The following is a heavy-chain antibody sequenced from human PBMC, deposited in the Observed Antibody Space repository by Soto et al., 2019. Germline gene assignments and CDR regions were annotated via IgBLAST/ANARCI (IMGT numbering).Heavy chain of an antibody. D-gene: IGHD1-26*01. V-gene: IGHV4-34*01. J-gene: IGHJ4*02. CDR1: GGSFSGYY. CDR3: ARRKWELRRFGGADY. Sequence: QVPLQQWGAGLLKPSETLSLTCAVYGGSFSGYYWSWIRQPPGKGLEWIGEINHSGSTNYNPSLKSRGTISVDTAKNQFSLKLSSVTAADTGVYYCARRKWELRRFGGADYWGQGTLVTVSS. CDR2: INHSGST.